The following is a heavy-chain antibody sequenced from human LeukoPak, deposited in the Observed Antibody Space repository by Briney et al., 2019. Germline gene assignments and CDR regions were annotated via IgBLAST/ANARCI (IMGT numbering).Heavy chain of an antibody. Sequence: PGGSLRLPCAASGFTFSSFAMSWVRRAPGKGLERVSTISGSSNSTYYADTVQGRFTVSRDNSKSTLFLQMNSLRAEDTAIYYCAKDLSMAVTGSPFDYWGQGTLVTVSS. D-gene: IGHD6-19*01. CDR3: AKDLSMAVTGSPFDY. V-gene: IGHV3-23*01. CDR1: GFTFSSFA. CDR2: ISGSSNST. J-gene: IGHJ4*02.